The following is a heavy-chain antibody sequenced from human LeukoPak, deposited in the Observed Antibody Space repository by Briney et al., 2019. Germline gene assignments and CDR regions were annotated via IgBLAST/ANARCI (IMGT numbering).Heavy chain of an antibody. D-gene: IGHD1/OR15-1a*01. J-gene: IGHJ4*02. Sequence: SETLSLTCTVSGGSISNYYCSWIRQPPGEGLEWIGYIYYSGSTNYNPSLKSRVTISVDTSKNQFSLKLSSVTAADTAVYYCARSLAGTRSKFDYWGQGTLVTVSS. CDR2: IYYSGST. CDR1: GGSISNYY. V-gene: IGHV4-59*08. CDR3: ARSLAGTRSKFDY.